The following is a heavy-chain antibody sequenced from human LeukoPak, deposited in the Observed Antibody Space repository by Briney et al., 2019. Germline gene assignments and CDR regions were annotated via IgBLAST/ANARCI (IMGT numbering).Heavy chain of an antibody. J-gene: IGHJ3*02. CDR3: AKDRYSRAAPRGAFDI. V-gene: IGHV3-23*01. CDR1: GFTFSSYA. CDR2: ISGSGGST. Sequence: GGSLRLSCAASGFTFSSYAMSWVRQAPGKGLEWVSAISGSGGSTYYADSVKGRFTISRDNSKNTLYLQTNSLRAEDTAVYYCAKDRYSRAAPRGAFDIWGQGTMVTVSS. D-gene: IGHD2-15*01.